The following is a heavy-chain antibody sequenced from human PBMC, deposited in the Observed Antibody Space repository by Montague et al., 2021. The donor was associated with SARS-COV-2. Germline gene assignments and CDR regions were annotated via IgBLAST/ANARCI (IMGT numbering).Heavy chain of an antibody. D-gene: IGHD2-2*02. Sequence: SETLSLTCAVYGGSFSGYYWNWIRQPPGKGLEWIGEINHSGSANYNPSLKRRVTISVDTSKNQFSLMLNSVTAADTAVYYCARLGEGVVPAPILGIGPFYSYFYMDVWGKGATVTVSS. CDR1: GGSFSGYY. V-gene: IGHV4-34*01. CDR2: INHSGSA. CDR3: ARLGEGVVPAPILGIGPFYSYFYMDV. J-gene: IGHJ6*03.